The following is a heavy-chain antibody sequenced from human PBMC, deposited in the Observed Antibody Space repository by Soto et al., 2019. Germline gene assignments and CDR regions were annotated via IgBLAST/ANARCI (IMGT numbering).Heavy chain of an antibody. J-gene: IGHJ5*02. CDR3: ARHAKGYYASGSYDYWFDP. D-gene: IGHD3-10*01. CDR1: GGSVSSGNYY. Sequence: SETLSLTCTVSGGSVSSGNYYWGWIRQPPGKGLEWFGSIHYSGSTYYNPSLKSRFSISVDTSKNQFSLKLSSVTAADTAMYYCARHAKGYYASGSYDYWFDPWGQGTLVTVSS. CDR2: IHYSGST. V-gene: IGHV4-39*01.